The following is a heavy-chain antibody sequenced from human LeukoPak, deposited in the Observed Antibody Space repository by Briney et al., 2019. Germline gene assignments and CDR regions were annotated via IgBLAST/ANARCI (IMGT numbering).Heavy chain of an antibody. D-gene: IGHD2-21*02. CDR1: GFIFSTYG. J-gene: IGHJ4*02. V-gene: IGHV3-30*03. Sequence: GGSLRLSCAASGFIFSTYGMQWFRQAPGKGLEWVAVISYDGSNKHYTDSVKGRFTISRDNSNNTLYLQMNSLRAEDTAVYYCSAGLRGYFDYWGQGTLVTVSS. CDR3: SAGLRGYFDY. CDR2: ISYDGSNK.